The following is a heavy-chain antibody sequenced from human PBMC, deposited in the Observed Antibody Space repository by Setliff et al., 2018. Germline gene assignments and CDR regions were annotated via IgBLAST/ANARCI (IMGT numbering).Heavy chain of an antibody. D-gene: IGHD2-2*03. V-gene: IGHV3-11*01. CDR2: ITSSGTTT. CDR3: ARDGYPGTS. CDR1: GFTFSDYY. Sequence: GGSLRLSCAASGFTFSDYYMSWIRQAPGKGLEWVSYITSSGTTTFYTDSVKGRFAISRDNARNSLYLQMNSLRVEATAVYYCARDGYPGTSWGQGTLVTVSS. J-gene: IGHJ5*02.